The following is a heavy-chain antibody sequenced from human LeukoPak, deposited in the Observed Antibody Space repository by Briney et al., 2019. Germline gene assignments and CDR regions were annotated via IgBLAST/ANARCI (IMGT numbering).Heavy chain of an antibody. V-gene: IGHV1-46*01. D-gene: IGHD3-10*01. CDR1: GYTFTSYY. CDR3: ARDGRVTMVRGVILGYYYYGMDV. Sequence: GASVKVSCKASGYTFTSYYMHWVRQAPGQGLEWMGIINPSGGSTSYAQKFQGRVTMTRDTSTGTVYMELSSLRSEDTAVYYCARDGRVTMVRGVILGYYYYGMDVWGQGTTVTVSS. J-gene: IGHJ6*02. CDR2: INPSGGST.